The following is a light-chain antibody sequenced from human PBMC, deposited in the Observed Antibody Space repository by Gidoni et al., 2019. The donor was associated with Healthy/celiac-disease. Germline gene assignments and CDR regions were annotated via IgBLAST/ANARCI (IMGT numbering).Light chain of an antibody. V-gene: IGLV2-14*01. Sequence: QSALTQPASVSGSPGQSITISCTGTSSDVGGYNYVSWYQQHPGKAPNLMIYEVSTRPSGVSNRFSGSKSGNTASLTISGLQAEDEADYYCSSYTSSSTLVFGGGTKLTVL. CDR1: SSDVGGYNY. CDR3: SSYTSSSTLV. J-gene: IGLJ3*02. CDR2: EVS.